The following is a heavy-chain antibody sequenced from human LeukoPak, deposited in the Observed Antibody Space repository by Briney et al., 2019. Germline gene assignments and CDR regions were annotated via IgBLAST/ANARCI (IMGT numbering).Heavy chain of an antibody. J-gene: IGHJ4*02. CDR2: ISGSGGST. Sequence: GGSLRLSCAASGFTFSSYAMSWVRQAPGKGLEWVSAISGSGGSTYYADSVKGRFTISRDNSKNTLYLQMNSLRAEDTDVYYCAKDAPVNIVVVPAANSWGQGTLVTVSS. CDR1: GFTFSSYA. V-gene: IGHV3-23*01. CDR3: AKDAPVNIVVVPAANS. D-gene: IGHD2-2*01.